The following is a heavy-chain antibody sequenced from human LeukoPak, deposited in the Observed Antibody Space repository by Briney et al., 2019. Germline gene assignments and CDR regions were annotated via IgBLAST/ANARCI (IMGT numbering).Heavy chain of an antibody. Sequence: GSSVKVSCKAAGGTFNIYAFSWVRQAPGQGLEWMGWINPNSGGTNYAQKFQGRVTTTRDTSTSTVYMELSSLRSEDTAVYYCARGGLQLLAPLDYWGQGTLVTVSS. CDR3: ARGGLQLLAPLDY. J-gene: IGHJ4*02. CDR2: INPNSGGT. D-gene: IGHD5-18*01. CDR1: GGTFNIYA. V-gene: IGHV1-2*02.